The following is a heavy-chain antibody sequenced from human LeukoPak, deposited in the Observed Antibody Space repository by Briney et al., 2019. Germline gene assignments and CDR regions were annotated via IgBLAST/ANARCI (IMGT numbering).Heavy chain of an antibody. D-gene: IGHD3-3*01. CDR2: ISAYNGKT. CDR1: GGTFSSYA. Sequence: ASVKVSCKASGGTFSSYAISWVRQAPGQGLEWMGWISAYNGKTNYAQKLQGRVTMTTDTSTSTAYMELRSLRSDDTAVYYCAKEALTYYDFWSGYYGFDPWGQGTLVTVSS. CDR3: AKEALTYYDFWSGYYGFDP. J-gene: IGHJ5*02. V-gene: IGHV1-18*01.